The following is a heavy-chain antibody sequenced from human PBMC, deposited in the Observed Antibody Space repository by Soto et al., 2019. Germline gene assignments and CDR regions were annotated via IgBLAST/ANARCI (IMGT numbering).Heavy chain of an antibody. CDR3: ARQCYRISHYYYMDV. CDR1: GGSISSSSYY. V-gene: IGHV4-39*01. D-gene: IGHD2-8*01. J-gene: IGHJ6*03. CDR2: IYYSGST. Sequence: PSETLSLTCTVSGGSISSSSYYWGWIRQPPGKGLEWIGSIYYSGSTYYNPSLKSRVTIPVDTSKNQFSLKLSSVTAANTAVYYCARQCYRISHYYYMDVWGKGTTVT.